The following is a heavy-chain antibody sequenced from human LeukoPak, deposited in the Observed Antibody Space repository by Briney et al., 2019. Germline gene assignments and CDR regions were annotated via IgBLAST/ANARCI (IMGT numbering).Heavy chain of an antibody. Sequence: GESLKISCKGSGYSFTSYWIGWVRQMPGKGLEWMGIIYPGDSDTRYSPSFQGQVTISADKSISTAYLQWSSLKASDTAMYYCARGYCSSTSCYRFDYWGQGTLVTVSS. J-gene: IGHJ4*02. CDR3: ARGYCSSTSCYRFDY. D-gene: IGHD2-2*01. CDR1: GYSFTSYW. CDR2: IYPGDSDT. V-gene: IGHV5-51*01.